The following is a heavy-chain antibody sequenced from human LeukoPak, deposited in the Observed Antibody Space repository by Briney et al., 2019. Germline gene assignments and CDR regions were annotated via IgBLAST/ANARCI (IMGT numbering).Heavy chain of an antibody. CDR1: VGSISSSSYY. D-gene: IGHD1-26*01. J-gene: IGHJ4*02. CDR2: IYYSGST. V-gene: IGHV4-39*01. Sequence: PSETLSLTCTVSVGSISSSSYYWGWIRQPPGKGLEWIGSIYYSGSTYYNPSLKSRVTISVDTSKNQFSLKLSSVTAADTAVYYCARQGYYVGATGNDYWGQGTLVTVSS. CDR3: ARQGYYVGATGNDY.